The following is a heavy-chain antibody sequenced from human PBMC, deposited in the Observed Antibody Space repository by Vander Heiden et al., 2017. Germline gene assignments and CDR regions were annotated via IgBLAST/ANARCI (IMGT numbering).Heavy chain of an antibody. CDR1: GFTFSSLG. Sequence: EVQLVESGGGLVRPGGALRLACATSGFTFSSLGMDWVREAPGKRLEWLAYISAGSGTIYYADSVKGRFTISRDDARSSLCLQMNNLRDEDSAVYHCLTDWPIYWGQGTLVTVSS. CDR3: LTDWPIY. J-gene: IGHJ4*02. V-gene: IGHV3-48*02. CDR2: ISAGSGTI.